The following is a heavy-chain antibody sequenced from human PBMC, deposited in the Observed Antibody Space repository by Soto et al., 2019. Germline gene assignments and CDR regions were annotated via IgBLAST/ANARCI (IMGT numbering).Heavy chain of an antibody. D-gene: IGHD3-22*01. Sequence: PGWSLRLSCAASGFTFSSYAMSWVRQAPGKGLEWVSAISGSGGSTYYADSVKGRFTISRDNSKNTLYLQMNSLRAEDTAVYYCAKDREAYSSGYNDYWGQGTLVTASA. J-gene: IGHJ4*02. CDR1: GFTFSSYA. CDR2: ISGSGGST. CDR3: AKDREAYSSGYNDY. V-gene: IGHV3-23*01.